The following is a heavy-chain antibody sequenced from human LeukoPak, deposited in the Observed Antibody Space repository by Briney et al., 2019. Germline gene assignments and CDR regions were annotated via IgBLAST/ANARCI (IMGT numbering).Heavy chain of an antibody. D-gene: IGHD3-22*01. CDR1: GYSFVGYG. Sequence: RASVKVSCKASGYSFVGYGITWVRQAPGQGLEWMGWFNPENGNTNYAQKVQGRVTMTADTSTSTSYMELRSLRSDDTAVYYCARTIVVVRSVYFDYWGQGTLVTVSS. CDR3: ARTIVVVRSVYFDY. CDR2: FNPENGNT. V-gene: IGHV1-18*01. J-gene: IGHJ4*02.